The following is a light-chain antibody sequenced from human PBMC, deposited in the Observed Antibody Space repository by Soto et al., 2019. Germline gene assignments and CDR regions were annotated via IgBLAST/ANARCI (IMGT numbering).Light chain of an antibody. V-gene: IGKV3-15*01. CDR2: GAS. CDR3: QQYNNWPPDGT. CDR1: QSVSSN. Sequence: EIVMTQSPATLSVSPGESATLSCRASQSVSSNLAWYQQKPGQAPRLLIYGASTRATGIPARFSGSGSGTEFTLTISSLQSEDFAVYYCQQYNNWPPDGTFGQGTKGEIK. J-gene: IGKJ1*01.